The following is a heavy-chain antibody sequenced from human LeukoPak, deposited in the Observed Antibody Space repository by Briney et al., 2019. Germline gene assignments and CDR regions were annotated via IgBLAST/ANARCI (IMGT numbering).Heavy chain of an antibody. CDR3: AKDDEYDYVWGSYRYRAFDI. V-gene: IGHV3-23*01. J-gene: IGHJ3*02. Sequence: GGSLRLSYAASGFTFSTYAMKWVRQAPGKGLEWVSAISGTGGSTYYADSVKGRFTISRDNSKNTLYLQMNSLRAEDTAVYYCAKDDEYDYVWGSYRYRAFDIWGQGTMVTVSS. D-gene: IGHD3-16*02. CDR2: ISGTGGST. CDR1: GFTFSTYA.